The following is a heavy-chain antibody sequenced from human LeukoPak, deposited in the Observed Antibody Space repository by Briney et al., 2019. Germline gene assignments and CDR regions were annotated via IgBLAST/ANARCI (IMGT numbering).Heavy chain of an antibody. Sequence: GSLRLSCAASGFTFSSYAMSWVRQPPGKGLEWIGSIYYSGSTYYNPSLKSRVTISVDTSKNQFSLKLSSVTAADTAVYYCARAQSSKTFDIWGQGTMVTVSS. D-gene: IGHD6-13*01. J-gene: IGHJ3*02. CDR1: GFTFSSYA. CDR2: IYYSGST. CDR3: ARAQSSKTFDI. V-gene: IGHV4-39*07.